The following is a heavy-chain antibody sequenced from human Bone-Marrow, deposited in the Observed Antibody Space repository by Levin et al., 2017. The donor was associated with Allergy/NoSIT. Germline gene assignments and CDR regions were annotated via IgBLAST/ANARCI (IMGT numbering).Heavy chain of an antibody. CDR3: GKDPNGDYVGAFDM. CDR2: IRGNGHST. J-gene: IGHJ3*02. V-gene: IGHV3-23*01. Sequence: GGSLRLSCAASGFAFSNYALIWVRQTPEKGLEWVSAIRGNGHSTSYADSVKGRFTISRDNSRNTLYLQMTSLRAEDTAVYYGGKDPNGDYVGAFDMWGQGTMVTVSS. D-gene: IGHD4-17*01. CDR1: GFAFSNYA.